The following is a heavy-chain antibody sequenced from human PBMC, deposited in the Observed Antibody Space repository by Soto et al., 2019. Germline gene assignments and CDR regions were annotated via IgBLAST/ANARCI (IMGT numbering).Heavy chain of an antibody. CDR3: ARRTDYCYGTDV. CDR1: GGSISGYY. V-gene: IGHV4-59*01. J-gene: IGHJ6*02. CDR2: IHYSGST. Sequence: QVQLQESGPGLVKPSETLSLTCIVFGGSISGYYWSWIRQPPGKGLEWIGYIHYSGSTNYNPSLKSRVTMSLDTSKNQFSLRLSSVTAADTAVYYCARRTDYCYGTDVWGRGTTVTVSS.